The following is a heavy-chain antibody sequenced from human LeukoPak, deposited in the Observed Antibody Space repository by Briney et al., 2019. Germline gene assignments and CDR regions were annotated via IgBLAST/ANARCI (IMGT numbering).Heavy chain of an antibody. V-gene: IGHV4-59*01. CDR1: GGSISSYY. CDR3: ARGYCSSTSCNYYYYYMDV. Sequence: SETLSLTCTASGGSISSYYWSWIRQPPGKGLEWIGYIYYSGSTNYNPSLKSRVTISVDTSKNQFSLKLSSVTAADTAVYYCARGYCSSTSCNYYYYYMDVWGKGTTVTVSS. J-gene: IGHJ6*03. CDR2: IYYSGST. D-gene: IGHD2-2*01.